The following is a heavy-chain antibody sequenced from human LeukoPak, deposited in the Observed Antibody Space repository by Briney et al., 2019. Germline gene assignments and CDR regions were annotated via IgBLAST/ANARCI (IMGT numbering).Heavy chain of an antibody. CDR1: RYTFTGYY. V-gene: IGHV1-2*02. J-gene: IGHJ3*02. CDR3: ARGNYFGSASHSGAAFDI. CDR2: INPNSGGS. Sequence: GASVKVSCKASRYTFTGYYMHWVRQAPGQGPEWMGWINPNSGGSSYVQNFQGRVIMTRDTSISTAYMELIGLRSDDTAFYYCARGNYFGSASHSGAAFDIWGQGTMVTVSS. D-gene: IGHD3-10*01.